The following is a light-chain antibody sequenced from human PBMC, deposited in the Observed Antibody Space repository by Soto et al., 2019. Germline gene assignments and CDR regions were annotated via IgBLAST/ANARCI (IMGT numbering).Light chain of an antibody. V-gene: IGKV1-5*01. Sequence: DIQMTQSPSTLSASVGDRVTITCRASQSVSNWLAWYQQKPGKAPKLLIYDASTLESGVPSRFSGSGSGTEFTLTISSLQPDDFATYYCQQSSAFGQGTKLEIK. J-gene: IGKJ1*01. CDR2: DAS. CDR1: QSVSNW. CDR3: QQSSA.